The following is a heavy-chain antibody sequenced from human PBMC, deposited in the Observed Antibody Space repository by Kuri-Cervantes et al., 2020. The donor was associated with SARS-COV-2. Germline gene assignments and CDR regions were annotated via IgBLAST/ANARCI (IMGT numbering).Heavy chain of an antibody. J-gene: IGHJ4*02. D-gene: IGHD5-24*01. V-gene: IGHV4-38-2*01. CDR3: ARREMATMSFDY. CDR2: IYHSGST. CDR1: GYSITSGYH. Sequence: SQTLSLTCAVSGYSITSGYHWGWIRQPPGKGLEWIGSIYHSGSTYYNPSLKSRVTISVDMSKNQFSLKLSSVTAADTAVYYCARREMATMSFDYWGQGTLVTVSS.